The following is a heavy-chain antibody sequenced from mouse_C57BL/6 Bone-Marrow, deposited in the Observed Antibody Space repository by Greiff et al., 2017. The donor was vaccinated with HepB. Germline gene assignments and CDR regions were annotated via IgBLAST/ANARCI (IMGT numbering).Heavy chain of an antibody. CDR2: IYPGNSDT. J-gene: IGHJ4*01. CDR3: TESYYYGSTYAMDY. Sequence: VQLQQSGTVLARPGASVKMSCKTSGYTFTSYWMHWVKQRPGQGQEWIGAIYPGNSDTSYNQKFKGKAKLTAVTSASTAYMELSSLTNEDSAVYYCTESYYYGSTYAMDYWGQGTSVTVSS. D-gene: IGHD1-1*01. CDR1: GYTFTSYW. V-gene: IGHV1-5*01.